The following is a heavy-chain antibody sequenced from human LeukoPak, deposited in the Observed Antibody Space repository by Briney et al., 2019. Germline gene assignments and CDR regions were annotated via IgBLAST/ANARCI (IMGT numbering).Heavy chain of an antibody. D-gene: IGHD1/OR15-1a*01. Sequence: GRSLRLSCAASGFTFSSYGMHWVRQAPGKGLEWVAVIWYDGSKKYYADSVKGRFTISRDNSKNTLSLQMDSLRAEDTAVYYCARVSLGNKILGIDYWGQGALVTVSS. CDR2: IWYDGSKK. J-gene: IGHJ4*02. CDR3: ARVSLGNKILGIDY. CDR1: GFTFSSYG. V-gene: IGHV3-33*01.